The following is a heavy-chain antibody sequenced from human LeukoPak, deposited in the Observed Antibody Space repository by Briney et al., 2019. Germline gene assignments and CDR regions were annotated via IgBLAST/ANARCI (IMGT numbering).Heavy chain of an antibody. V-gene: IGHV3-30-3*01. J-gene: IGHJ4*02. CDR1: GFSLTNHA. CDR2: VSYDGTNK. D-gene: IGHD6-19*01. CDR3: ASSPSSYFDY. Sequence: PGGSLRLSCAASGFSLTNHAMHWVRQAPGKGLEWMALVSYDGTNKFYTDSVMGRFTVSRDNSKNMLYLQMSSLRTEDTGVYYCASSPSSYFDYWGQGTLVTVSS.